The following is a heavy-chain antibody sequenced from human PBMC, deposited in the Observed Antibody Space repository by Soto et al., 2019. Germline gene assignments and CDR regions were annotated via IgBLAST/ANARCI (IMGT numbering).Heavy chain of an antibody. CDR1: GGTFSNDI. D-gene: IGHD5-12*01. Sequence: QVQLVQSGAEVKKPGSSVKVSCKASGGTFSNDIITWVRQAPGQVLEWMGRIIPLLDITNYAQKFQGRVTITADQSPSTAYMELNSLRSEDTAVYYCVRDSPIGSTYSGYDGIDYWGQGTLVTVSS. CDR2: IIPLLDIT. CDR3: VRDSPIGSTYSGYDGIDY. J-gene: IGHJ4*02. V-gene: IGHV1-69*08.